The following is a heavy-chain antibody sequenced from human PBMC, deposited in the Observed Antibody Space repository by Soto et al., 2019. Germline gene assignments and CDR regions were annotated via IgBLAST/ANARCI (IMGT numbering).Heavy chain of an antibody. Sequence: SVKVSCKASGGTFSSYAISWVRQAPGQGLEWMGGIIPIFGTANYAQKFQGRVTITADESTSTAYMELRSLRSDDTALYYCARDGIAARPTPDYWGQGTLVTVSS. J-gene: IGHJ4*02. V-gene: IGHV1-69*13. CDR2: IIPIFGTA. D-gene: IGHD6-6*01. CDR1: GGTFSSYA. CDR3: ARDGIAARPTPDY.